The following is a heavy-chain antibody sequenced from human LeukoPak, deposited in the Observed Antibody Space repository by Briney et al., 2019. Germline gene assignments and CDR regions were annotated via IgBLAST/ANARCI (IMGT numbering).Heavy chain of an antibody. Sequence: GASVKVSCKASGYTFTGYYMHWVRQAPGQGLEWMGRINPNSGGTNYAQKFQGRVTMTRDTSISTAYMELSRLRSDDTAVYYCARHPYIAMADFDYWGQRTLVTVSS. CDR3: ARHPYIAMADFDY. CDR2: INPNSGGT. D-gene: IGHD6-19*01. CDR1: GYTFTGYY. J-gene: IGHJ4*02. V-gene: IGHV1-2*06.